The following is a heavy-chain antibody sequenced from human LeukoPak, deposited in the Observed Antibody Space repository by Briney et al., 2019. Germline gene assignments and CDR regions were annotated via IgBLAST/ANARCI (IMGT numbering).Heavy chain of an antibody. CDR1: GGSISSYY. V-gene: IGHV4-59*01. J-gene: IGHJ5*02. D-gene: IGHD3-22*01. CDR2: IYYSGST. Sequence: SETLSLTCTVSGGSISSYYWSWIRQPPGKGLEWIGYIYYSGSTNYNPSLKSRVTISVDTSKNQSSLKLSSVTAADTAVYYCARYYYDSSGYASNWFDPWGQGTLVTVSS. CDR3: ARYYYDSSGYASNWFDP.